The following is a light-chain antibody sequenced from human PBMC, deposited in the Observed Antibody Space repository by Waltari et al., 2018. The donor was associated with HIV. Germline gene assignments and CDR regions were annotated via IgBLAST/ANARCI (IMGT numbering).Light chain of an antibody. Sequence: VLTQSPASLVLSPGERATLSCRASQSVSNYLAWYQQKPGQAPRLLIYGASSRATGIPARFSGSGSGTDFTLTISSLEPGDFAVYYCQHRSNWPITFGQGTLLEIK. V-gene: IGKV3-11*01. CDR1: QSVSNY. CDR2: GAS. J-gene: IGKJ5*01. CDR3: QHRSNWPIT.